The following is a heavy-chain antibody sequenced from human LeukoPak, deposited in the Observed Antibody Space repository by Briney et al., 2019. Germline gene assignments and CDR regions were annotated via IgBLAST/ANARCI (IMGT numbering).Heavy chain of an antibody. D-gene: IGHD1-14*01. CDR2: IYCSGRT. CDR3: ARDGNPWNLDV. Sequence: SETLSLTCTVSGGSISSYYWTWIRQPPGKALEWIGYIYCSGRTSYNPSLKSRVTMSVDTSKNQFSLKLCSVTAADTAVYYCARDGNPWNLDVWGRGTLVTVSS. V-gene: IGHV4-59*01. CDR1: GGSISSYY. J-gene: IGHJ2*01.